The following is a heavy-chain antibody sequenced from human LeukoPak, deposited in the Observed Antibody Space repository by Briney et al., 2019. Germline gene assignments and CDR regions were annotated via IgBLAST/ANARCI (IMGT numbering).Heavy chain of an antibody. V-gene: IGHV4-4*07. D-gene: IGHD3-10*01. CDR2: IYTSGST. CDR1: GGSISSYY. CDR3: ARGHRKHYYGSGSYYD. J-gene: IGHJ4*02. Sequence: PSETLSLTCTVSGGSISSYYWSWIRQPAGKGLKWIGRIYTSGSTNYNPSLKSRVTMSVDTSKNQFSLKLSSVTAADTAVYYCARGHRKHYYGSGSYYDWGQGTLVTVSS.